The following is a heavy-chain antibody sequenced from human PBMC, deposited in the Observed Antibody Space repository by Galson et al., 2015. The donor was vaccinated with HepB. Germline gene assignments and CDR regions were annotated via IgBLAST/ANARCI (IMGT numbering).Heavy chain of an antibody. D-gene: IGHD3-10*01. CDR3: ARADYNSYCLDY. CDR2: IYSGGST. CDR1: GFTVSSNY. J-gene: IGHJ4*02. Sequence: SLRLSCAASGFTVSSNYMSWARQAPGKGLEYVSVIYSGGSTYYADSVKGRFTISRDNYKNIVYLQMNSLRAEDTALYYCARADYNSYCLDYWGQGTLVTVSS. V-gene: IGHV3-66*01.